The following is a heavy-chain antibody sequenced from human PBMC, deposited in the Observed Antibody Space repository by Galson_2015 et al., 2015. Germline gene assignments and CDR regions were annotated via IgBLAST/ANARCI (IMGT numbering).Heavy chain of an antibody. V-gene: IGHV4-59*01. D-gene: IGHD5-18*01. CDR3: ARGRGYSSGSFDS. Sequence: LSLTCTVSGASISSYYWSWIRQPPGKGLEWIGFIYYSGTTNYNPSLKSRVTMSLDTSKNQFSLKLSSVTAADTAVYYCARGRGYSSGSFDSWGQGTLVTVSS. CDR2: IYYSGTT. J-gene: IGHJ4*02. CDR1: GASISSYY.